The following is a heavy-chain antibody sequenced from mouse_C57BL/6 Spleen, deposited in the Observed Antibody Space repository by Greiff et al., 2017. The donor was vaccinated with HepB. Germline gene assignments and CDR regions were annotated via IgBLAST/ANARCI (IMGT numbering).Heavy chain of an antibody. D-gene: IGHD1-1*01. CDR3: VRENGYYGSSYGWYFDV. CDR1: GFTFNTYA. CDR2: IRSKSSNYAT. V-gene: IGHV10-3*01. J-gene: IGHJ1*03. Sequence: EVQRVESGGGLVQPKGSLKLSCAASGFTFNTYAMHWVRQAPGKGLEWVARIRSKSSNYATYYADSVKDRFTISRDDSQSMLYLQMNNLKTEDTAMYYCVRENGYYGSSYGWYFDVWGTGTTVTVSS.